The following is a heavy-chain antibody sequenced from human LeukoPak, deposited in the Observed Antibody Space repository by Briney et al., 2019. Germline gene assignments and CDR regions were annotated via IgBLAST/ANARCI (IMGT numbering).Heavy chain of an antibody. Sequence: GGSLRLSCAASGFTFGDYYMSWIRQAPGKGLEWVSYISSSGSTIYYADSVKGRFTISRDNAKNSLYLQMNSLRVEDTAFYYCAKDNRRHYTSGPNPDSLHWGQGALVTVSS. CDR1: GFTFGDYY. CDR3: AKDNRRHYTSGPNPDSLH. CDR2: ISSSGSTI. D-gene: IGHD6-19*01. J-gene: IGHJ4*02. V-gene: IGHV3-11*01.